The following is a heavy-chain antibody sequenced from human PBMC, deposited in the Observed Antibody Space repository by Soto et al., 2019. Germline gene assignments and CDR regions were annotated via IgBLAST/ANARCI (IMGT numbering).Heavy chain of an antibody. CDR1: GGSLRTYY. J-gene: IGHJ4*02. Sequence: SETLSLTCAVYGGSLRTYYWTWIRQFPGRALEWIGEISHTGDTTYNPSLKDRVAMSVDTSRNQFSLKLRSMRAADTAMYYCSTNADLRWGQGTLVTVSS. CDR3: STNADLR. V-gene: IGHV4-34*01. CDR2: ISHTGDT.